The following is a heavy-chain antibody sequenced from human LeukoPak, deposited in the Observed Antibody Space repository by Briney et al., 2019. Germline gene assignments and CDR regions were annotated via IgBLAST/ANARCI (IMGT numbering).Heavy chain of an antibody. CDR1: GVSISSSNYY. D-gene: IGHD3-3*01. V-gene: IGHV4-39*01. J-gene: IGHJ3*02. Sequence: SETLSLTCTVSGVSISSSNYYWGWIRQPPGKGLEWIGSMHYSGRTYYSPSLKSRVTISEDTSKNQFSLKLSYVTAADTAVYYCARHPTGVNQYGPYDAFDIWGRGTMVTVSS. CDR2: MHYSGRT. CDR3: ARHPTGVNQYGPYDAFDI.